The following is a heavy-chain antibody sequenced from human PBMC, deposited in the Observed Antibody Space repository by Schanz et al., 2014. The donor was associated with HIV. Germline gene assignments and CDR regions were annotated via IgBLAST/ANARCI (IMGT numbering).Heavy chain of an antibody. Sequence: QVQLVQSGAEVKKPGASVKVSCQASGYTFTSYYMHWVRQAPGQGLEWMGWINPSSGGTNYAQKFQGRVTMTRDTSISTAYMQLSSLTSDDTAVYYCARGDILTGLYPYYFDSWGQGTLVTVSS. CDR3: ARGDILTGLYPYYFDS. CDR1: GYTFTSYY. J-gene: IGHJ4*02. D-gene: IGHD3-9*01. CDR2: INPSSGGT. V-gene: IGHV1-2*02.